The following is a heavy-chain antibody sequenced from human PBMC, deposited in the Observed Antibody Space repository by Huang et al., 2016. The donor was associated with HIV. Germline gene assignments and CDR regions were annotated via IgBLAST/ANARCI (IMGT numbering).Heavy chain of an antibody. CDR3: ARIVGASHFDY. Sequence: EVQLVESGGGFVPSGGSLRLSCAASGFNFGYYSMNWVRQAPGTGLGLVAYISSRTSTIFSSTSSIYYADSVKGRFTVSRDDAKNSLYLQMNSLRDEDTAVYFCARIVGASHFDYWGQGTLVTVSS. CDR1: GFNFGYYS. CDR2: ISSRTSTIFSSTSSI. D-gene: IGHD1-26*01. J-gene: IGHJ4*02. V-gene: IGHV3-48*02.